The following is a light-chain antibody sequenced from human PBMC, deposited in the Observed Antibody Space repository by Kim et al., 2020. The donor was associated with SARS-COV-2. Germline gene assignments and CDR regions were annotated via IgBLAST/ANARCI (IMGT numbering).Light chain of an antibody. J-gene: IGLJ1*01. CDR3: QTWVTGAPYV. Sequence: VNLTCTLTSAHSSKAIAWHQQQSEKGPRFLMKLESDGTYRKGDGIPDRFSGSGTGAERYLTISSLQSEDEADYYCQTWVTGAPYVFGTGTKVTVL. CDR2: LESDGTY. V-gene: IGLV4-69*01. CDR1: SAHSSKA.